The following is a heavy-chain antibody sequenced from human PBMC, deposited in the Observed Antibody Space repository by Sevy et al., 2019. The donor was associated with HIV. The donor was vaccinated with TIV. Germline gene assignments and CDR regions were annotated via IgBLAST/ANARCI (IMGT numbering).Heavy chain of an antibody. CDR2: INPDSGGP. J-gene: IGHJ4*02. CDR1: GYTFTGYC. CDR3: ARDDRDGYFEY. V-gene: IGHV1-2*06. Sequence: ASVKVSCKASGYTFTGYCMHWMRQAPGEGLEWMGRINPDSGGPTYAPKFQGRVTLTRDTSISTAYMDLSRLKSDDTAVYYCARDDRDGYFEYWGQGTLVTVSS.